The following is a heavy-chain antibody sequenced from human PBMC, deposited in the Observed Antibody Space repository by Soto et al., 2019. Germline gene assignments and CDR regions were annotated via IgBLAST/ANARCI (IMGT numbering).Heavy chain of an antibody. Sequence: GGSLRLSCAASGFTVSSNYMSWVRQAPGKGLEWVSVIYSGGSTYYADSVKGRFTISRDNSKNTLYLQMNSLRAEDTAVYYCARSYSGSYYFDYWGQGTLVTVSS. V-gene: IGHV3-53*01. D-gene: IGHD1-26*01. CDR1: GFTVSSNY. CDR3: ARSYSGSYYFDY. J-gene: IGHJ4*02. CDR2: IYSGGST.